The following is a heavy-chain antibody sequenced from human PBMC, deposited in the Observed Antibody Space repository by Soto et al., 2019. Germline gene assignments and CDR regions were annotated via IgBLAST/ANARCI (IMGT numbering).Heavy chain of an antibody. CDR3: ARTPVYSSSWYGGFVYYGMDV. D-gene: IGHD6-13*01. V-gene: IGHV3-48*01. CDR2: ISSSSSTI. Sequence: EVQLVESGGGLVQPGGSLRLSCAASGFTFSSYSMNWVRQAPGKGLEWVSYISSSSSTIYYADSVKGRFTISRDNAKNXLXLXTNSRRAEDTAVYYCARTPVYSSSWYGGFVYYGMDVWGQGTTVTVSS. J-gene: IGHJ6*02. CDR1: GFTFSSYS.